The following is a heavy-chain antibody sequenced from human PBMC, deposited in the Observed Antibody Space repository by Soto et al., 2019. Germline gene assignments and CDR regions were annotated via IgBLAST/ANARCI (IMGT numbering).Heavy chain of an antibody. V-gene: IGHV4-39*01. Sequence: QLQLQESGPGLVKPSETLSLTCTVSGGSISSSSYYWGCIRQPPGKGLEWIGSIYYSGSTYYNPSLKSRVTVSVDTSKNQFSPKLSSVTAADTAVYYCARLWPYCSGGSCAGDFDYWGQGTLVTVSS. CDR3: ARLWPYCSGGSCAGDFDY. CDR1: GGSISSSSYY. D-gene: IGHD2-15*01. CDR2: IYYSGST. J-gene: IGHJ4*02.